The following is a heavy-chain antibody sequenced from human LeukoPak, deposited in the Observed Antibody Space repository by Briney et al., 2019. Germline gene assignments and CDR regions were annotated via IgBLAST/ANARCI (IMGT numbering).Heavy chain of an antibody. D-gene: IGHD3-3*01. CDR3: ARDHPGDYDFWSGYSYKYYFDY. CDR2: ISSSSSYI. Sequence: PGGSLRLSCAASGFTFSSYSMNWVRQAPGKGLEWVSSISSSSSYIYYADSVKGRFTISRDNAKNSLYLQMNSLRAEDTAVYYCARDHPGDYDFWSGYSYKYYFDYRGQGTLVTVSS. V-gene: IGHV3-21*01. J-gene: IGHJ4*02. CDR1: GFTFSSYS.